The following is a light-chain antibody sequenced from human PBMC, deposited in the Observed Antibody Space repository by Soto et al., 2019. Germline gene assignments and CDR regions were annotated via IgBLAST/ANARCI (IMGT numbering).Light chain of an antibody. J-gene: IGLJ2*01. Sequence: QSVLTQPPSVSGAPGQRVTVSCTGSSSNLGAGYDVHWYQQLPGTTPKLLIYGNNNRPSGVPDRFSGSKSGTSASLAITGLQAEDEADYLCQSHDSSLSGHVVFGGGTKLTVL. CDR3: QSHDSSLSGHVV. CDR2: GNN. CDR1: SSNLGAGYD. V-gene: IGLV1-40*01.